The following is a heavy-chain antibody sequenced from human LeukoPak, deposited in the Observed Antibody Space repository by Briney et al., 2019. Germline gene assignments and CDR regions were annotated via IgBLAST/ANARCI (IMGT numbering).Heavy chain of an antibody. CDR2: ISAYNGNT. Sequence: ASVKVSCKASGYTFTSYGISWVRQAPGQGLEWMGWISAYNGNTNYAQKLQGRVTMTTDTSTSTAYMELRSLRSDDTAVYYCARFLRYFDRLSPLDYWGQGTLVTVSS. CDR1: GYTFTSYG. CDR3: ARFLRYFDRLSPLDY. J-gene: IGHJ4*02. V-gene: IGHV1-18*01. D-gene: IGHD3-9*01.